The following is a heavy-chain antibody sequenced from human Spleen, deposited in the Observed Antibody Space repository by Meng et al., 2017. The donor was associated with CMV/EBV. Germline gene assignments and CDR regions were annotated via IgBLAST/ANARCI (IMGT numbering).Heavy chain of an antibody. Sequence: GESLKISCAASGFTFSSYAMSWVRQAPGKGLEWVSAISGSGGSTYYADSVKGRFTISRDNSKNTLYLQMNSLRAEDTAVYYCAKSLHYYYDSSPTKVGHMDVWGQGTTVTVSS. CDR2: ISGSGGST. J-gene: IGHJ6*02. CDR1: GFTFSSYA. CDR3: AKSLHYYYDSSPTKVGHMDV. V-gene: IGHV3-23*01. D-gene: IGHD3-22*01.